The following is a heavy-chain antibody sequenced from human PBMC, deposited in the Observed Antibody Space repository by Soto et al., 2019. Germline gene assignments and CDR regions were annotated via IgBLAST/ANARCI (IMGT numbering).Heavy chain of an antibody. CDR1: GGSISSSNW. Sequence: AETLSLTCAVSGGSISSSNWWSWVRQPPGKGLEWIGEIYHSGSTNYNPSLKSRVTISVDKSKNQFSLKLSSVTAADTAVYYCAREVVVNPHKDAFDIWGQGTMVTVSS. D-gene: IGHD3-22*01. CDR3: AREVVVNPHKDAFDI. V-gene: IGHV4-4*02. J-gene: IGHJ3*02. CDR2: IYHSGST.